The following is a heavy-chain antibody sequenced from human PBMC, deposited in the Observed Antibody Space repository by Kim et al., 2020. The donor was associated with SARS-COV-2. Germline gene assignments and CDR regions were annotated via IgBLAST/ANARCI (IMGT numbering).Heavy chain of an antibody. D-gene: IGHD3-22*01. V-gene: IGHV3-48*02. Sequence: GGSLRLSCAASGFTFSSYSMNWVRQAPGKGLEWISYISNSGTTIYYADSVKGRFTISRDDAKNSLYLQMNSLRDEDTAVYYCAKDPGLVLHFFDYWGQGTLVTVSS. CDR1: GFTFSSYS. CDR2: ISNSGTTI. J-gene: IGHJ4*02. CDR3: AKDPGLVLHFFDY.